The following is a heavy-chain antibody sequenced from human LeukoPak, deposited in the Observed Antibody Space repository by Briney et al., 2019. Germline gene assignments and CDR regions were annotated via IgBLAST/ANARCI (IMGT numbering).Heavy chain of an antibody. CDR1: GGSFSGYY. CDR2: INHSGST. J-gene: IGHJ4*02. Sequence: SETLSLTCAVYGGSFSGYYWSWIRQPPGKGLEWIGEINHSGSTNYNPSLKSRVTISVDTSKNQFSLKLSSVTAADTAVYYCASPVRGPKERDYWGQGTLVTVSS. CDR3: ASPVRGPKERDY. D-gene: IGHD3-10*01. V-gene: IGHV4-34*01.